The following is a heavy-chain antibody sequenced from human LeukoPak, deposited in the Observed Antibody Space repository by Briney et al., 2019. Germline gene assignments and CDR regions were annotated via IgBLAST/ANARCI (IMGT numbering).Heavy chain of an antibody. D-gene: IGHD6-13*01. Sequence: SETLSLTCTVSGGSISSGGYYWSWIRQPPGKGLECVGYIYHSGSTYYNPSLKSRVTISVDRSKNQFSLKLSSVTAADTAVYYCARGVEDSSSWYEGYYYYMDVWGKGTTVTVSS. J-gene: IGHJ6*03. V-gene: IGHV4-30-2*01. CDR2: IYHSGST. CDR1: GGSISSGGYY. CDR3: ARGVEDSSSWYEGYYYYMDV.